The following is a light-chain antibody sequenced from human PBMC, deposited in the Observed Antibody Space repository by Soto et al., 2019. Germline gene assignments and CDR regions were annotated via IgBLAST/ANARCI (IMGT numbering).Light chain of an antibody. CDR2: AAS. Sequence: DIQMTQSPSSLSASVGDRVTITCRASQNINRWLAWYQQKSDKAPKFLIYAASSLQNWVPSRFSGSGSGTEFTLTISSLQPEDFATYYCQQYDSYPTFGGGTKVEIK. V-gene: IGKV1D-16*01. CDR1: QNINRW. J-gene: IGKJ4*01. CDR3: QQYDSYPT.